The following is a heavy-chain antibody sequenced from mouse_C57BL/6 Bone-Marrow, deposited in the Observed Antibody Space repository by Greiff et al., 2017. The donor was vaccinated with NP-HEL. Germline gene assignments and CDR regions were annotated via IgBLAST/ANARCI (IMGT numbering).Heavy chain of an antibody. CDR1: GYAFSSYW. Sequence: QVQLKESGAELVKPGASVKISCKASGYAFSSYWMNWVKQRPGKGLEWIGQIYPGDGDTNYNGKFKGKATLTADKSSSTAYMQLSSLTSEDSAVYFCARSGWLLHWYFDVWGTGTTVTVSS. CDR2: IYPGDGDT. V-gene: IGHV1-80*01. CDR3: ARSGWLLHWYFDV. D-gene: IGHD2-3*01. J-gene: IGHJ1*03.